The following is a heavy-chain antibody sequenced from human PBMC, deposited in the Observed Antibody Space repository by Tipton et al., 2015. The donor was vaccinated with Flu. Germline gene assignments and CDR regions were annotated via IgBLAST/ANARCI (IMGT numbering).Heavy chain of an antibody. J-gene: IGHJ4*02. Sequence: TLSLTCIVSSGSIRSTNYFCAWIRQPPGKRLELIGSIYPSGTTYYNPSHKSRVTISVDTSKSQFSLKLRSVTAADTAVYYCARLSYYDVDLKNFYFDYWGQGALVTVSS. CDR3: ARLSYYDVDLKNFYFDY. D-gene: IGHD3-10*02. V-gene: IGHV4-39*01. CDR2: IYPSGTT. CDR1: SGSIRSTNYF.